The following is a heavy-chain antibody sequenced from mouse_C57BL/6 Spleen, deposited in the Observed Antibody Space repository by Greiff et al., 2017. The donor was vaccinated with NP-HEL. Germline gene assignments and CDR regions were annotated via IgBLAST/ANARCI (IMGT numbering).Heavy chain of an antibody. V-gene: IGHV1-5*01. CDR1: GYTFTSYW. D-gene: IGHD1-1*02. Sequence: VQLQQSGTVLARPGASVKMSCKTFGYTFTSYWMHWVKQRPGQGLEWIGAIYPGNSDTSYNQKFKGKAKLTAVISASTALMELSSMTNEDSAVNNRTRYPPYGYDAMEYWGRGTSVTV. CDR2: IYPGNSDT. J-gene: IGHJ4*01. CDR3: TRYPPYGYDAMEY.